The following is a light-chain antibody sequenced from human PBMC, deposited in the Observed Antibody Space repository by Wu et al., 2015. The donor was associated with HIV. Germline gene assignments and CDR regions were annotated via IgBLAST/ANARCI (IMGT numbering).Light chain of an antibody. J-gene: IGKJ5*01. CDR1: QSVRSD. CDR3: QQRSNWPPIT. V-gene: IGKV3-11*01. Sequence: EIVLTQFPVTLSLSPGGRATLSCRASQSVRSDLAWYQQKPGQAPRLLIYDASNRATGIPARFSGSGSGTDFTLTISSLEPEDFAVYYCQQRSNWPPITFGQGTRLEIK. CDR2: DAS.